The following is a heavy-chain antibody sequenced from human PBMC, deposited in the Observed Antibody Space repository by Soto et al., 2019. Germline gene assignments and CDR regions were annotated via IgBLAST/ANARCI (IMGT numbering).Heavy chain of an antibody. J-gene: IGHJ4*02. V-gene: IGHV4-34*01. D-gene: IGHD6-6*01. CDR2: INHSGST. Sequence: PSQTLSLTCSVSDGSISGYYWSWIRKPPGKGLEWIGEINHSGSTNYNPSLKSRVTISVDTSKNQFSLKLSSVTAADTAVYYCARGGIAARPYYFDYWGQGTLVTVSS. CDR1: DGSISGYY. CDR3: ARGGIAARPYYFDY.